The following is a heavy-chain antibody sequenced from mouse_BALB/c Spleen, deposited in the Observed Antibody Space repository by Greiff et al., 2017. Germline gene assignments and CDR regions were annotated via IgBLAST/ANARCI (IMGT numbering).Heavy chain of an antibody. CDR2: INPYNGGT. Sequence: VQLQQSGPELVKPGASMKISCKASGYSFTGYTMNWVKQSHGKNLEWIGLINPYNGGTSYNQKFKGKATLTVDKSSSTAYMELLSLTSEDSAVYYCALYYGYVDYAMDYWGQGTSVTVSS. D-gene: IGHD2-2*01. CDR3: ALYYGYVDYAMDY. V-gene: IGHV1-18*01. J-gene: IGHJ4*01. CDR1: GYSFTGYT.